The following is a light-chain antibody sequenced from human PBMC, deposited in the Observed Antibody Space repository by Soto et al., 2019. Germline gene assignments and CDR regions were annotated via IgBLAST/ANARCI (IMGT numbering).Light chain of an antibody. CDR1: SSDVGAYNY. CDR2: EVN. J-gene: IGLJ2*01. V-gene: IGLV2-8*01. CDR3: SSYAGSPVL. Sequence: QSVLTQPPSASGSPGQSVTISCTGTSSDVGAYNYVSWYQQHPGKAPKLIVYEVNKRPSGVPDRFSGSKSGNTASLTVSGLQAEDEADYYCSSYAGSPVLFGGGTQLTVL.